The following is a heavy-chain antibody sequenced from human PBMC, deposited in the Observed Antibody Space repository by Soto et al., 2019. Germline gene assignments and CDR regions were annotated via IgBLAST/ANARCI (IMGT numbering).Heavy chain of an antibody. J-gene: IGHJ4*02. CDR3: ARVWAVAEYYFDY. D-gene: IGHD6-19*01. CDR2: ISSSSSYI. CDR1: GLTFSSYS. V-gene: IGHV3-21*01. Sequence: EVQLVESGGGLVKPGGSLRLSCAASGLTFSSYSMNWVRQAPGKGLEWVSSISSSSSYIYYADSVKGRFTISRDNAKNSLYLQMNSLRAEDTAVYYCARVWAVAEYYFDYWGQGTLVTVSS.